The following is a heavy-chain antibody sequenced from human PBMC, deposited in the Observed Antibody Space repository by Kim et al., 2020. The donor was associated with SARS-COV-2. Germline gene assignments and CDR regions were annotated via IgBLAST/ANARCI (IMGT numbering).Heavy chain of an antibody. CDR2: ISSKSSSI. V-gene: IGHV3-11*01. CDR1: GFTFSDSC. CDR3: ARPKGLLYWGGGMYV. J-gene: IGHJ6*01. Sequence: GGSLRLSCAASGFTFSDSCMSWIRQAPGKGLEWVCCISSKSSSISYADSAQVRCTITRANAKKSLSLQMNRQRAEDTAAAYYARPKGLLYWGGGMYV. D-gene: IGHD2-8*02.